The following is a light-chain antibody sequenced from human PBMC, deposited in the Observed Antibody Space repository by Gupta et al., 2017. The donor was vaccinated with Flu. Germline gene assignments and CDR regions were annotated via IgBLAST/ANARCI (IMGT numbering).Light chain of an antibody. CDR3: QQRSNWPPYMYT. V-gene: IGKV3-11*01. Sequence: LSLSPGERATLSCRASQSVSSYLAWYQQKPGQAPRLLIYDASNRATGIPARFSGSASGTDFTLTISSLEPEDFAVYYCQQRSNWPPYMYTFGQGTKLEIK. CDR2: DAS. J-gene: IGKJ2*01. CDR1: QSVSSY.